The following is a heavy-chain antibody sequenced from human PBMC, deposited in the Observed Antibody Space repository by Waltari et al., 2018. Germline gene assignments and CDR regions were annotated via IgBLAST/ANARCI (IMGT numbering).Heavy chain of an antibody. J-gene: IGHJ5*02. CDR1: GYTFTSYA. D-gene: IGHD6-6*01. V-gene: IGHV1-3*01. CDR3: ARDPISRGSSSSMYNWFDP. Sequence: QVQLVQSGAEVKKPGASVKVSCKASGYTFTSYAMHWVRQAPGQRLEWMGWINAGNGNKKYSQKSQGRVTITRDTSASTAYMELSSLRSEDTAVYYCARDPISRGSSSSMYNWFDPWGQGTLVTVSS. CDR2: INAGNGNK.